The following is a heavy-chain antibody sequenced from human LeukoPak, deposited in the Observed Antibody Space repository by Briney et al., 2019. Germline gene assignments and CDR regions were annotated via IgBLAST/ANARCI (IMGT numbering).Heavy chain of an antibody. J-gene: IGHJ4*02. D-gene: IGHD4-17*01. Sequence: GGSLRLSCAASGFTFSSYWMHWVRQAPGKGLVWVSRINSDGSSISYADSVKGRFTISRDNAKNTLYLQMNSLRVEDTAVYYCAITVTGGIDYWGQGTLVTVSS. V-gene: IGHV3-74*01. CDR3: AITVTGGIDY. CDR1: GFTFSSYW. CDR2: INSDGSSI.